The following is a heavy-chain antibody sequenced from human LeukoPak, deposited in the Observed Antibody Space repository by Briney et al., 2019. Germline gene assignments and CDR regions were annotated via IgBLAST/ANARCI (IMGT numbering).Heavy chain of an antibody. CDR2: ISSSSSTI. CDR1: GFTFSSYS. J-gene: IGHJ4*02. CDR3: ARDTDYSNYLDY. Sequence: PGGSLRLSCAASGFTFSSYSMNWVRQAPGKGLEWVSSISSSSSTIYYADSVKGRFTISRDNAKNSLYLQMNSLRAEDTAVYYCARDTDYSNYLDYWGQGTLVTVSS. D-gene: IGHD4-11*01. V-gene: IGHV3-48*01.